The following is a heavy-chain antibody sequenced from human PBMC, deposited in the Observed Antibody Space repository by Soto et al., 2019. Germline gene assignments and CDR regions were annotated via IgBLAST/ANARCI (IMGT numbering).Heavy chain of an antibody. Sequence: PSETLSLTCTVSGDSVSSVGFHWAWLRRSPGKGLEWIGYIYNGGSTYYRPSLESRMHMSQDATRNHYSLRLTSVTAADTAVYFCARAPVGLDTISYFDYWGQGKLVTVSS. V-gene: IGHV4-30-4*01. J-gene: IGHJ4*02. CDR2: IYNGGST. D-gene: IGHD3-3*01. CDR1: GDSVSSVGFH. CDR3: ARAPVGLDTISYFDY.